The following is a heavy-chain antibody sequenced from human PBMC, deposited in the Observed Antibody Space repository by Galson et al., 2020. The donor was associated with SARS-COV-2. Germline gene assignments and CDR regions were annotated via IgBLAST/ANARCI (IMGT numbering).Heavy chain of an antibody. Sequence: GGSLRLSCAASGFTFSSYWMSWVRQAPGKGLEWVADIKQDGSEKYYVDSVKGRFTISRDNAKNSLYLQMNSLRAEDTAVYYCAREPNTYRVLRFLEWSGAIYAYDYHMDVWGQGTTVTVAS. CDR1: GFTFSSYW. V-gene: IGHV3-7*01. J-gene: IGHJ6*02. CDR3: AREPNTYRVLRFLEWSGAIYAYDYHMDV. D-gene: IGHD3-3*01. CDR2: IKQDGSEK.